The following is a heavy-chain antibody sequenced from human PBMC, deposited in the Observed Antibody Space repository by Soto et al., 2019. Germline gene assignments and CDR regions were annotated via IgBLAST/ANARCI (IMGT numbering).Heavy chain of an antibody. D-gene: IGHD2-21*02. V-gene: IGHV3-30*18. CDR1: GFTFNTYG. Sequence: QVQLVESGGGVVQPGRSLRLSCAASGFTFNTYGMHWVRQAPGKGLEWVAVISYDGSEKYYADSVKGRFTISRDNSKNSLYLQMNTLRAEDTAVYYCAKGLLRAWVTTIESGGQGTLVSVSS. CDR2: ISYDGSEK. CDR3: AKGLLRAWVTTIES. J-gene: IGHJ4*02.